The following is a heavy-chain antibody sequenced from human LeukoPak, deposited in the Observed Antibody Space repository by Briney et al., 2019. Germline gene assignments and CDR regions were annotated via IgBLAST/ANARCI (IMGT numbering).Heavy chain of an antibody. CDR2: IYYSGNA. V-gene: IGHV4-39*07. D-gene: IGHD1-1*01. J-gene: IGHJ4*02. Sequence: SETLSLTCTVSGGSISSSSYYWGWIRQPPGKGLEWIGSIYYSGNAYYNPSLKSRVTISVDTSKNQFSLKLYSVTAADTAMYYSARDNDQLGLDPFDYWGQGTLVTVSS. CDR3: ARDNDQLGLDPFDY. CDR1: GGSISSSSYY.